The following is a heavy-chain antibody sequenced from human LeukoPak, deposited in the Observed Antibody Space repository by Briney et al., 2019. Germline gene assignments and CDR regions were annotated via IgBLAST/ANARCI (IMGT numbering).Heavy chain of an antibody. Sequence: GGSLRLFCAASGFTFSYFWISWVRQASGKGLGWVANIKLDGSENYYVASVKGRFTISRDNAKNSLYLQMNSLRAEDTAVYYCARDFPPTSGYYPWGQGTLVTVSS. CDR1: GFTFSYFW. CDR2: IKLDGSEN. D-gene: IGHD3-22*01. J-gene: IGHJ5*02. CDR3: ARDFPPTSGYYP. V-gene: IGHV3-7*01.